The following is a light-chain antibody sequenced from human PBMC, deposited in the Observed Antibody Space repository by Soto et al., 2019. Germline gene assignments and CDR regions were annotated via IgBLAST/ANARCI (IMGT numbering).Light chain of an antibody. CDR1: SSDVGSYNL. Sequence: QSALTQPASVSGSPGQSITISCTGTSSDVGSYNLVSWYQQHPGKAPKLMIYEVSKRPSGVSNRFSGSKSGNTASLTISGLQAEDEADYSCCSYAGFGVFGGGTKLTVL. V-gene: IGLV2-23*02. CDR3: CSYAGFGV. CDR2: EVS. J-gene: IGLJ3*02.